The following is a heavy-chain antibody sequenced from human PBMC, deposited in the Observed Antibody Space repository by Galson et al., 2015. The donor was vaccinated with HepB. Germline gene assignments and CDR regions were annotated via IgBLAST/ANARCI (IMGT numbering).Heavy chain of an antibody. CDR2: ISWNSGSI. CDR1: GFTFDDYA. D-gene: IGHD6-6*01. CDR3: AKGFSEYSSRKTYYYYYMDV. V-gene: IGHV3-9*01. J-gene: IGHJ6*03. Sequence: SLRLSCAASGFTFDDYAMHWVRQAPGKGLEWVSGISWNSGSIGYADSVKGRFTISRDNAKNSLYLQMNSLRAEDTALYYCAKGFSEYSSRKTYYYYYMDVWGKGTTVTVSS.